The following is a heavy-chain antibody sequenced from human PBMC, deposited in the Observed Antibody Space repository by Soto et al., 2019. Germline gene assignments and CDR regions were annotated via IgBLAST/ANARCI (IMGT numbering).Heavy chain of an antibody. CDR1: GGSISSSSYY. J-gene: IGHJ6*02. CDR2: IYYSGST. V-gene: IGHV4-39*01. CDR3: ERQEYYYGMDV. Sequence: SSETLSLTCTVSGGSISSSSYYWGWIRQPPGKGLEWIGSIYYSGSTYYNPSLKSRVTISVDTSKNQFSLKLSSVTAADTAVYYCERQEYYYGMDVWGQGTTVTVSS.